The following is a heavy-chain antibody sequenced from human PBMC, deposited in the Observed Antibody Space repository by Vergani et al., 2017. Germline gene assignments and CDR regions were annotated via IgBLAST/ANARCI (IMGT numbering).Heavy chain of an antibody. Sequence: QVPLVQSGAEVKKPGASVKVSCKASGYTFTSDDINWVRQATGQGLEWMGWMNPISGNTGYAQNLQGRLTITRDTSVNTAYMELSSLTSEDTAVYYCAARGPYYYDSSGYPFDYWGQGTLVTVSS. CDR1: GYTFTSDD. CDR2: MNPISGNT. D-gene: IGHD3-22*01. CDR3: AARGPYYYDSSGYPFDY. V-gene: IGHV1-8*03. J-gene: IGHJ4*02.